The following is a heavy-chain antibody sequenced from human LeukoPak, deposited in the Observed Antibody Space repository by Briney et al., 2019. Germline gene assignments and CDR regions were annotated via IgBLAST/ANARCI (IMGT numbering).Heavy chain of an antibody. V-gene: IGHV4-31*03. D-gene: IGHD3/OR15-3a*01. CDR3: ERNFRTDQFDY. J-gene: IGHJ4*02. Sequence: SQTLSLTCTVSGGSISSGDYYWSWIRQHPGKGLEWIGYIYYTGGTYYNPSLKSRVTISVDTFKNQFSLKLSSVTAADTAVYYYERNFRTDQFDYWGQGALVTVSS. CDR2: IYYTGGT. CDR1: GGSISSGDYY.